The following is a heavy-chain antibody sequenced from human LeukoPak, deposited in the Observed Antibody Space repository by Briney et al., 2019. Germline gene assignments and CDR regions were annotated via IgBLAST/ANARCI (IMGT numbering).Heavy chain of an antibody. D-gene: IGHD1-7*01. Sequence: ASVKVSCKVSGYTLTELSMHWVRQAPGQGLEWMGIINPSGGSTSYAQKFQGRVTMTRDMSTSTVYMELSSLRSEDTAVYYCAYWNYVYWGQGTLVTVSS. CDR3: AYWNYVY. CDR1: GYTLTELS. CDR2: INPSGGST. J-gene: IGHJ4*02. V-gene: IGHV1-46*01.